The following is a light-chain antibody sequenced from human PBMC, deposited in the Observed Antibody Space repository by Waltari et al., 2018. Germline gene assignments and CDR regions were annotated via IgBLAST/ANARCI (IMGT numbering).Light chain of an antibody. Sequence: QSALTQPRSVSGSPGQSVAISCTGTSSDVGAYTHVSWYQHHPGKAPKLIIYDVTVRPSGVPDRFTGSKSGNTASLTISGLQAEDEADYYGGSYTGSSTLEVLGGGTKLTVL. CDR2: DVT. J-gene: IGLJ2*01. CDR1: SSDVGAYTH. CDR3: GSYTGSSTLEV. V-gene: IGLV2-11*01.